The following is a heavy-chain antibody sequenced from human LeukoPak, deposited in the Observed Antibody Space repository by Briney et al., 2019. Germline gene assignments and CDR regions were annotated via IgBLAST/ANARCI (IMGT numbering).Heavy chain of an antibody. V-gene: IGHV4-59*01. CDR3: ARGVLMVRGVIFDY. CDR2: IYYSGST. J-gene: IGHJ4*02. CDR1: GGSISIYY. Sequence: PSETLSLTCTVSGGSISIYYWSWIRQPPGKGLEWIGYIYYSGSTNYNPPLKSRVTISVDTSKNQFSLKLSSVTAADTAVYYCARGVLMVRGVIFDYWGQGTLVTVSS. D-gene: IGHD3-10*01.